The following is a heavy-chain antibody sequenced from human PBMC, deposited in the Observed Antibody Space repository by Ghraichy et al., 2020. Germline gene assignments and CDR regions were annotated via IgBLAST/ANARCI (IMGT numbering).Heavy chain of an antibody. CDR1: GYTFTSYG. D-gene: IGHD2-21*02. J-gene: IGHJ4*02. Sequence: ASVKVSCKASGYTFTSYGISWVRQAPGQGLEWMGWISAYNGNTNYAQKLQGRVTMTTDTSTSTAYMELRSLRSDDTAVYYCARDPTYSYYCGGDCYSATDYWGQGTLVTVSS. CDR3: ARDPTYSYYCGGDCYSATDY. V-gene: IGHV1-18*04. CDR2: ISAYNGNT.